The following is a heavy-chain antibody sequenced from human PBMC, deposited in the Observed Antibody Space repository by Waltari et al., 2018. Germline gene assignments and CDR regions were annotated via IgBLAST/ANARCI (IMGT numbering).Heavy chain of an antibody. CDR1: GFSLSTSGVG. D-gene: IGHD3-10*01. CDR3: AHSRGFREGMDV. CDR2: IYWNDDK. Sequence: QITLKESGPTLVKPTQTLTLTCTFSGFSLSTSGVGVGWIRQPPGKALEWLALIYWNDDKRYSPSLNSRLTITKDTSKNQVVLTMTNVDPVDTATYYCAHSRGFREGMDVWGQGTTVTVSS. J-gene: IGHJ6*02. V-gene: IGHV2-5*01.